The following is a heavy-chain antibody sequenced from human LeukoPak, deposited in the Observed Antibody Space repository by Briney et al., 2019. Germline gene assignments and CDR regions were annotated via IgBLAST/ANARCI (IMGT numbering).Heavy chain of an antibody. CDR2: IIPIFGTA. V-gene: IGHV1-69*01. Sequence: GASVKVSCKASGGTVSSYAISWVRQAPGQGLEWMGGIIPIFGTANYAQKFQGRVTITADESTSTAYMELSSLRSEDTAVYYCARDRYSGSYALYYYYGMDVWGQGTTVTVSS. J-gene: IGHJ6*02. CDR1: GGTVSSYA. D-gene: IGHD1-26*01. CDR3: ARDRYSGSYALYYYYGMDV.